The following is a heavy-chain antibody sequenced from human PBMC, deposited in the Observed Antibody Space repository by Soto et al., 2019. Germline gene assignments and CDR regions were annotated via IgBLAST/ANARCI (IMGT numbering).Heavy chain of an antibody. CDR3: ARQNGDYYFDY. D-gene: IGHD4-17*01. CDR1: GGSISSSSYY. V-gene: IGHV4-39*01. CDR2: IYYSGST. Sequence: QLQLQESGPGLVKPSETLSLTCTVSGGSISSSSYYWGWIRQPPGKGLEWIGSIYYSGSTYYNPSLKSRVTISVDTSKNQFSLKLSSVTAADTAVYYCARQNGDYYFDYWGQGTLVTVSS. J-gene: IGHJ4*02.